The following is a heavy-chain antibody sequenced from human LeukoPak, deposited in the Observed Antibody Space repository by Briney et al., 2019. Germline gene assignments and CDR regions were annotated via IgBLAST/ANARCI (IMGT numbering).Heavy chain of an antibody. Sequence: PSETLSLTCTVSGVSISSYYWSWIRQPAGKGLEWIGRIYTSGSTNYNPSLKSRVTLSVDTSKNQFSLKLGSVTAADTAVYYCAREVGWLHPQGAFDIWGQGTMVTVSS. CDR1: GVSISSYY. J-gene: IGHJ3*02. CDR3: AREVGWLHPQGAFDI. V-gene: IGHV4-4*07. D-gene: IGHD5-12*01. CDR2: IYTSGST.